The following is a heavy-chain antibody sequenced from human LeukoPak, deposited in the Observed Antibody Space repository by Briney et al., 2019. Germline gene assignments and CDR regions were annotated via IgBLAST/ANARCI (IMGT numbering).Heavy chain of an antibody. V-gene: IGHV4-39*01. D-gene: IGHD2-21*02. CDR1: GYSISSGTYH. CDR3: ARHELVSASWFDP. J-gene: IGHJ5*02. Sequence: SETLSLTCTVSGYSISSGTYHWGWIRQPPGKWLEWIGSIYYTGSTYYNPSLKSRVTISVHTSENQFSLKLNSVTAADTAVYYCARHELVSASWFDPWGQGTLVTVSS. CDR2: IYYTGST.